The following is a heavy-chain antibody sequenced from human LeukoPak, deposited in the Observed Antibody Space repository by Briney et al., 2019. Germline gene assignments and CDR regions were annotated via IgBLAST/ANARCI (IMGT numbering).Heavy chain of an antibody. CDR3: ARLYYGSGSYLHWFHP. V-gene: IGHV5-51*01. J-gene: IGHJ5*02. CDR1: GYSFTSYW. D-gene: IGHD3-10*01. CDR2: IYPGDSDT. Sequence: GESLKISCKGSGYSFTSYWIGWVRQMPGKGLEWMGIIYPGDSDTRYSPSFQGQVTISADKSISTAYLQWSSLKAPDTAMYYCARLYYGSGSYLHWFHPWGQGTLVTVSS.